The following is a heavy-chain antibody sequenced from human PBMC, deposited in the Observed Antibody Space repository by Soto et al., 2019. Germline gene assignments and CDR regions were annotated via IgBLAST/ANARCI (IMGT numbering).Heavy chain of an antibody. CDR3: ARRSSGWYFDY. D-gene: IGHD6-19*01. CDR2: ISGSGGST. J-gene: IGHJ4*02. Sequence: EVQLVESEGGLVQPGGSLRLSCAASGLTFSSYAMNWVRQAPGKGLEWVSVISGSGGSTYYADSVKGRFTISRDNSKNTLYLQMYSLRAEDTAVYYCARRSSGWYFDYWGQGTLVTVSS. V-gene: IGHV3-23*04. CDR1: GLTFSSYA.